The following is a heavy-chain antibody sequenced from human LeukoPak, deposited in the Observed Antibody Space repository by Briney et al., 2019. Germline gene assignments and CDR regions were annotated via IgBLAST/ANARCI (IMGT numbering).Heavy chain of an antibody. D-gene: IGHD3-22*01. J-gene: IGHJ5*02. V-gene: IGHV4-39*01. CDR1: GGSFSSSSYY. CDR3: XXXXXXXXXGYYYGEDNWFDP. Sequence: ASETLSLTCTVSGGSFSSSSYYWAWIRQPPGKGLEWIGSIYYSGSTYHNPPLKSRVTISVDTSKNQFSLRLSSVTAADTAVYXXXXXXXXXXXGYYYGEDNWFDPWGQGTLVTVSS. CDR2: IYYSGST.